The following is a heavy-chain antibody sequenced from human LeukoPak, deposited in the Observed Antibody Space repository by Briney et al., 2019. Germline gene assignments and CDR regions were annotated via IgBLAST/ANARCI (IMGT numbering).Heavy chain of an antibody. CDR3: ARPLFGASPGY. D-gene: IGHD1-26*01. CDR1: GFTFSSHW. Sequence: GGSLRLSCAASGFTFSSHWMTWARQAPGRGLEWVANIKEDGSETFYGDSVKGRFTISRDNAENSLNLQMNNLRPEDTAMYYCARPLFGASPGYWGQGTLVTVSS. J-gene: IGHJ4*02. V-gene: IGHV3-7*01. CDR2: IKEDGSET.